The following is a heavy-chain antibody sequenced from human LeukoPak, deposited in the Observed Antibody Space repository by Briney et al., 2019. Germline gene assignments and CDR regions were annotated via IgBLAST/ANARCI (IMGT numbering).Heavy chain of an antibody. CDR2: ITSSGRTI. V-gene: IGHV3-48*03. Sequence: GGSLRLSCTPSGLTFGSYEMHCVRQAPGKGLEWVSYITSSGRTIYYANSVKGRFTISRDNAKNSLYLQMSSLRAEDTAVYYCVREGAYCSGASCYFDYWGQGALVTVSS. J-gene: IGHJ4*02. D-gene: IGHD2-15*01. CDR3: VREGAYCSGASCYFDY. CDR1: GLTFGSYE.